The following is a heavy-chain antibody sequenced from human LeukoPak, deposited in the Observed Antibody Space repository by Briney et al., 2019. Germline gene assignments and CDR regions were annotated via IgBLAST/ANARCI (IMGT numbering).Heavy chain of an antibody. CDR1: EFTFSNHA. CDR2: ISISGDRT. V-gene: IGHV3-23*01. D-gene: IGHD6-6*01. CDR3: ANEIRPNDY. J-gene: IGHJ4*02. Sequence: PGGSLRLSCAAPEFTFSNHAMTWVRQAPGKGLEWVSSISISGDRTYYADSVKGRFTISRDNSKNTVYLQMNSLGAEDTAIYYCANEIRPNDYWGQGTLVTVSS.